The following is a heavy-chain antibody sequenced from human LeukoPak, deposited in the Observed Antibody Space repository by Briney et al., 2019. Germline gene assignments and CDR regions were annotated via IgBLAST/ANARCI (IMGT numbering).Heavy chain of an antibody. J-gene: IGHJ2*01. CDR1: GGSISSYY. Sequence: PSETLSLTCTVSGGSISSYYWSWIRQPPGKGLEWFGYIYYSGSTNYNPSLKSRVTISVDTSNNQFSLKLSSVTAADTAVYYCAKDRPHGSSDWYPFDLWGRGTLVTVSS. CDR3: AKDRPHGSSDWYPFDL. CDR2: IYYSGST. V-gene: IGHV4-59*01. D-gene: IGHD2-21*02.